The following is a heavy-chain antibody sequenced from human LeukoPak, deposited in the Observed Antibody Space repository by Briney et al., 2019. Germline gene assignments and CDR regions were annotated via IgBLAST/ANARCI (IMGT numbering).Heavy chain of an antibody. J-gene: IGHJ4*02. Sequence: GRSLRLSCAASGFTFSSYAMHWVRQAPGKGLEYVSAISSNGGSTYYANSVKGRFTISRDNSKNTLYLQMGSLRAEDMAVYYCARDASMVRGVIDGYFDYWGQGTLVTVSS. D-gene: IGHD3-10*01. CDR3: ARDASMVRGVIDGYFDY. CDR2: ISSNGGST. CDR1: GFTFSSYA. V-gene: IGHV3-64*01.